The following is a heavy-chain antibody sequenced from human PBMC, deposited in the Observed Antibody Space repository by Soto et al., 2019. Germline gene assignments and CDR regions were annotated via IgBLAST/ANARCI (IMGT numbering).Heavy chain of an antibody. CDR2: IYYSGST. CDR1: GGSISSYY. CDR3: ARRYWSATDY. D-gene: IGHD3-10*01. J-gene: IGHJ4*02. Sequence: SETLSLTCTVSGGSISSYYWSWIRQPPGKGLEWIGYIYYSGSTNYNPSLKSRVTISVDTSKNQFSLKLSSVTAADTAVYYCARRYWSATDYWGQGTLVTVSS. V-gene: IGHV4-59*08.